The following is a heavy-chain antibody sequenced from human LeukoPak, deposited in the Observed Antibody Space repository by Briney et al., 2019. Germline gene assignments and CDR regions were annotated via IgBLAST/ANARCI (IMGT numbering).Heavy chain of an antibody. V-gene: IGHV1-69*13. CDR3: ARGGLAAAGFEFDY. CDR1: GGTFSSYA. J-gene: IGHJ4*02. Sequence: ASVKVSCKASGGTFSSYAISWVRQAPGQGLEWMGGIIPIFGTANYAQKFQGRVTITADESTSTAYMELSSLRSGDTAVYYCARGGLAAAGFEFDYWGQGTLVTVSS. CDR2: IIPIFGTA. D-gene: IGHD6-13*01.